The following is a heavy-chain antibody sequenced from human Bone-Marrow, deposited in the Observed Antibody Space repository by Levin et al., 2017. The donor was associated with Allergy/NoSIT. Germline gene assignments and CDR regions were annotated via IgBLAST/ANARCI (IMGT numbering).Heavy chain of an antibody. CDR2: ISSSSSTI. Sequence: GGSLRLSCAASGFTFSRYSMNWVRQAPGRGLEWVSYISSSSSTISYADSVKGRFTISRDNSKNSLYLQMNSLRDEDTAVYYCARPVCSGTSCYYFFDPWGQGNLATVAS. J-gene: IGHJ5*02. CDR1: GFTFSRYS. V-gene: IGHV3-48*02. D-gene: IGHD2-2*01. CDR3: ARPVCSGTSCYYFFDP.